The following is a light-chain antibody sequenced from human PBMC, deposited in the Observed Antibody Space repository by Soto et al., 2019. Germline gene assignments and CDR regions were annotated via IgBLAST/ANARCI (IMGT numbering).Light chain of an antibody. CDR2: DAS. J-gene: IGKJ1*01. CDR1: QSISTW. Sequence: DVRMTQSPSTLSASVGDTVTISCRASQSISTWLAWFQQKPGKAPKVLIYDASTLESGVPSRFSGSGSGTEFTLTITRLQPDDFATYYCQQYNYNWTFGQGTKVEVK. CDR3: QQYNYNWT. V-gene: IGKV1-5*01.